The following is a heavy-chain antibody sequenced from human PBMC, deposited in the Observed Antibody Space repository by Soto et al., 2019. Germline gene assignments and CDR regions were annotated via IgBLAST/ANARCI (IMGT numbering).Heavy chain of an antibody. J-gene: IGHJ6*02. D-gene: IGHD3-10*01. CDR3: ARDDRITMVRGGKRNYYYGIDV. Sequence: KSSETLSLTCTVSGGSISSYYWSWIRQPPGKGLEWIGYIYYSGSTNYNPSLKSRVTISVDTSKNQFSLKLSSVTAADTAVYYCARDDRITMVRGGKRNYYYGIDVWGQRTTVTVSS. CDR1: GGSISSYY. CDR2: IYYSGST. V-gene: IGHV4-59*01.